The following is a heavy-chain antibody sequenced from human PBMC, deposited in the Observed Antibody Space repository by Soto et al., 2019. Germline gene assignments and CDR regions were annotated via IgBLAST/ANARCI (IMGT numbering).Heavy chain of an antibody. CDR1: GGSISSGGYS. CDR2: IYHSGST. V-gene: IGHV4-30-2*01. CDR3: ARASASKGGVVDY. Sequence: SETLSLTCAVSGGSISSGGYSWSWIRQPPGKGLEWIGYIYHSGSTYYNPSLKSRVTISVDRSKNQFSLKLSSVTAADTAVYYCARASASKGGVVDYWGQGTLVTVSS. D-gene: IGHD3-3*01. J-gene: IGHJ4*02.